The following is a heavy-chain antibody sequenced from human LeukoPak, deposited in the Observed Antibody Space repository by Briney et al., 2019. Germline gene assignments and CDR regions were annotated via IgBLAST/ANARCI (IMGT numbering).Heavy chain of an antibody. V-gene: IGHV1-69*01. D-gene: IGHD2-2*01. CDR3: ARGAYCSSTSCYDYYMDV. Sequence: SSVKVSCKASGGTFSSYAISWVRQAPGQGLEWMGGIIPIFGTANYAQKFQARVTITADESTSTAYMELSSLRSEDTAVYYCARGAYCSSTSCYDYYMDVWGKGTTVTVSS. CDR2: IIPIFGTA. CDR1: GGTFSSYA. J-gene: IGHJ6*03.